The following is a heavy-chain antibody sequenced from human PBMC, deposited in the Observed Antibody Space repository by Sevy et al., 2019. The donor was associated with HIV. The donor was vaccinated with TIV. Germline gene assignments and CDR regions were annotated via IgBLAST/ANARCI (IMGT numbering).Heavy chain of an antibody. D-gene: IGHD3-16*02. J-gene: IGHJ4*02. CDR1: GFTFSNYW. CDR3: AREGYFVFIWASYRYFNDY. Sequence: GGSLRLSCAASGFTFSNYWMPWVRQAPGKGLEWVAHIKQDGSEKHYVDSVKGRFTISRDNSKNSVYLQMNSLRAEDTVVYCGAREGYFVFIWASYRYFNDYWGQGTLVTVSS. V-gene: IGHV3-7*03. CDR2: IKQDGSEK.